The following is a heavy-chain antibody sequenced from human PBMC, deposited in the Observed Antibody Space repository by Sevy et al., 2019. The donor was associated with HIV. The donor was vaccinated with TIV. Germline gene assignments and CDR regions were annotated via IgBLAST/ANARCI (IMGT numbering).Heavy chain of an antibody. CDR1: GFTFSGYW. V-gene: IGHV3-7*01. Sequence: GGSLRLSCAASGFTFSGYWMNWVRQAPGKGLEWVADIKQDGSETYYGDSVKGRFTISRDNAKNLLYLQMKSLRVEDTAVYYCARDPGWSSSWPEGAFDIWGQGTMVTVSS. D-gene: IGHD6-13*01. J-gene: IGHJ3*02. CDR3: ARDPGWSSSWPEGAFDI. CDR2: IKQDGSET.